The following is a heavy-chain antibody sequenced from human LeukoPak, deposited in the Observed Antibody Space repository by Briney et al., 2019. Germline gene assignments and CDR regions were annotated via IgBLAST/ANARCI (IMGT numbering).Heavy chain of an antibody. Sequence: PGGSLRHSCAASGFTSCSYAMSWVRPAPGRGLEWVSSISGSGRRTYSAGSVKGRFTISRDNSKNTLYLQMNSTSVEDEAVYFCAKDSSSAATGSDGWYGFSDFWGRGTLVTVSS. V-gene: IGHV3-23*01. CDR2: ISGSGRRT. CDR3: AKDSSSAATGSDGWYGFSDF. J-gene: IGHJ4*02. D-gene: IGHD6-19*01. CDR1: GFTSCSYA.